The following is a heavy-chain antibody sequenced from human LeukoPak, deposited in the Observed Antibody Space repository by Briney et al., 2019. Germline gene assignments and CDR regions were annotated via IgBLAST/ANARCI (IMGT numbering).Heavy chain of an antibody. J-gene: IGHJ6*03. CDR2: ISGSGGST. D-gene: IGHD3-9*01. CDR1: GFTFSNYA. Sequence: GGSLRLSCAASGFTFSNYAVSWVRQAPGRGLEWVSAISGSGGSTYYADSVKGRFTISRDNSKNTLYLQMNSLRAEDTAVYYCANPWGPSWLRYFDWLSMVGASYMDVWGKGTTVTVSS. V-gene: IGHV3-23*01. CDR3: ANPWGPSWLRYFDWLSMVGASYMDV.